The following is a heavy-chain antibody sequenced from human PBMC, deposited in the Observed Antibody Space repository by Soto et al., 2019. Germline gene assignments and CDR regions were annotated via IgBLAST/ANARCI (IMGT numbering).Heavy chain of an antibody. CDR1: GFSFSNYA. Sequence: PGGSMRLSCAASGFSFSNYAMNWVSQAPGKGLELVSFISGSRNDGITKYVDSVKGRFPISRDNSKNMLYLQMSSLRAEDTAVYYGVKNPTDYRDNYRGPGTLVTVSS. D-gene: IGHD4-17*01. CDR2: ISGSRNDGIT. J-gene: IGHJ4*02. V-gene: IGHV3-23*01. CDR3: VKNPTDYRDNY.